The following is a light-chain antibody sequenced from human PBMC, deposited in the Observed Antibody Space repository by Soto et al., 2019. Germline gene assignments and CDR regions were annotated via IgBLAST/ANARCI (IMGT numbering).Light chain of an antibody. Sequence: QSALTQPASVSGSPGQSITISCTGTSRNVGGYNYVSCYQQHPAKAPKLMIYEVSNRPSGVSHRFSGSKSGNTASLTISGLQAEDEADYYCFSYTTSSTLVFGGGTKLTVL. CDR3: FSYTTSSTLV. CDR1: SRNVGGYNY. J-gene: IGLJ3*02. V-gene: IGLV2-14*01. CDR2: EVS.